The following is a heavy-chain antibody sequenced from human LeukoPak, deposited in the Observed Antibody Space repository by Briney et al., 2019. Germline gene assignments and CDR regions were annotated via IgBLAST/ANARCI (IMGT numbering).Heavy chain of an antibody. V-gene: IGHV3-23*01. Sequence: GGSLRLSCAASGFTFSSYAMSWVRQAPGKGLEWVSAVSGSGGSTYYADSVKGRFTISRDNSKNTLYLQMNSLRAEDTAVYYCAKDRIQLWHPFDYWGQGTLVTVSS. CDR2: VSGSGGST. CDR1: GFTFSSYA. D-gene: IGHD5-18*01. CDR3: AKDRIQLWHPFDY. J-gene: IGHJ4*02.